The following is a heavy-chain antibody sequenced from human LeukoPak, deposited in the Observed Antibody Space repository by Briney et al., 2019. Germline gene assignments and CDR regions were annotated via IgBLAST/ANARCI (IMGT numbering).Heavy chain of an antibody. CDR1: AGSFSGYY. Sequence: SETLSLICAVSAGSFSGYYWGGFGQPPGKGLEGIGEINHSGDTNYNPSLKSRVIISMDTSKNQFSLKVRSVTAADTAVYYCAREGDVYSVSYYFDYWGQGTLVTVSS. D-gene: IGHD3-16*01. V-gene: IGHV4-34*01. CDR2: INHSGDT. J-gene: IGHJ4*02. CDR3: AREGDVYSVSYYFDY.